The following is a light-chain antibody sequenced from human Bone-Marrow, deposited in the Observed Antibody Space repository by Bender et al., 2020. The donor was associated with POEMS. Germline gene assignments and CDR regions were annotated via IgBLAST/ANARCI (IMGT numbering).Light chain of an antibody. CDR1: SSDVGTYNY. V-gene: IGLV2-8*01. CDR2: EVT. CDR3: SSYTGINNF. Sequence: QSALTQPASVSGSPGQSITISCIGTSSDVGTYNYVSWYQQHPGKAPKLMIYEVTKRPSGVPDRFSGSKSGNTASLTVSGLQAEDEAVYYCSSYTGINNFFGGGTKLTVL. J-gene: IGLJ2*01.